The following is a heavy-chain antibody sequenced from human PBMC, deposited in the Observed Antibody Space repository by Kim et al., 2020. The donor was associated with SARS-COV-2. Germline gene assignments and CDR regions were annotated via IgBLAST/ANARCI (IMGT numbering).Heavy chain of an antibody. V-gene: IGHV3-15*01. J-gene: IGHJ4*02. D-gene: IGHD4-17*01. Sequence: GGSLRLSCAASGFTFSNAWMSWVRQAPGKGLEWVGRIKSKTDGGTTDYAAPVKGRFTISRDDSKNTLYLQMNSLKTEDTAVYYCTTHYGDYGPGDYWGQGTLVTVSS. CDR1: GFTFSNAW. CDR3: TTHYGDYGPGDY. CDR2: IKSKTDGGTT.